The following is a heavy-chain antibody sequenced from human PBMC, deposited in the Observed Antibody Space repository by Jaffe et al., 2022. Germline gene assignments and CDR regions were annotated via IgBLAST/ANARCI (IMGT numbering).Heavy chain of an antibody. CDR1: GFTFSSYG. D-gene: IGHD2-15*01. V-gene: IGHV3-30*02. CDR3: AKDPEYCSGGSCYSYGADY. Sequence: QVQLVESGGGVVQPGGSLRLSCAASGFTFSSYGMHWVRQAPGKGLEWVAFIRYDGSNKYYADSVKGRFTISRDNSKNTLYLQMNSLRAEDTAVYYCAKDPEYCSGGSCYSYGADYWGQGTLVTVSS. CDR2: IRYDGSNK. J-gene: IGHJ4*02.